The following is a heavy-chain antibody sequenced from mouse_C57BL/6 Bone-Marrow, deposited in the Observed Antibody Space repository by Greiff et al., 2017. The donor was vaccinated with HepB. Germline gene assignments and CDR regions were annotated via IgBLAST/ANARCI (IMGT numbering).Heavy chain of an antibody. CDR2: IYPGNSDT. CDR1: GYTFTSYW. V-gene: IGHV1-5*01. D-gene: IGHD2-2*01. CDR3: TSRLRRPYYFDY. Sequence: EVHLVESGTVLARPGASVKMSCKTSGYTFTSYWMHWVKQRPGQGLEWIGAIYPGNSDTSYNQKFKGKAKLTAVTSASTAYMELSSLTNEDSAVYYCTSRLRRPYYFDYWGQGTTLTVSS. J-gene: IGHJ2*01.